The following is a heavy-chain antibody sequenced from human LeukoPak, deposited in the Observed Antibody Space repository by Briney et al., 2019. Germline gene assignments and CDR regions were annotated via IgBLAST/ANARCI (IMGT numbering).Heavy chain of an antibody. D-gene: IGHD2-15*01. J-gene: IGHJ4*02. CDR3: ARGNPGTCSGGSCYSKGFDY. CDR2: ISSNGGST. CDR1: GFTFSSYA. Sequence: GGSLRLSCAASGFTFSSYAMHWVSQAPGKGLEYVSAISSNGGSTYYANSVKGRFTISRDNSKNTLYLQMGSLRAEDMAVYYCARGNPGTCSGGSCYSKGFDYWGQGTLVTASS. V-gene: IGHV3-64*01.